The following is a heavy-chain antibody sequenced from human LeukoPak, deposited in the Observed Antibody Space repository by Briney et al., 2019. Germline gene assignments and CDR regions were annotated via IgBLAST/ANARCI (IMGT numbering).Heavy chain of an antibody. J-gene: IGHJ4*02. V-gene: IGHV1-18*01. CDR2: ISAYNGNT. CDR3: ARDLLQYFDWLTMAGY. D-gene: IGHD3-9*01. CDR1: GGTFSSYG. Sequence: ASVKVSCKASGGTFSSYGISWVRQAPGQGLEWMGWISAYNGNTKYAQRLRGRVTMTTDTSTTTAYVELRSLRSDDTAVYYCARDLLQYFDWLTMAGYWGQGTLVSVSS.